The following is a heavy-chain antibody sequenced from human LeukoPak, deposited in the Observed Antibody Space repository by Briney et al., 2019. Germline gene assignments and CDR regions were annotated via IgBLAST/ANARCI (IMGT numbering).Heavy chain of an antibody. CDR1: GYTLTELS. D-gene: IGHD6-13*01. J-gene: IGHJ6*02. Sequence: ASVKVSCKVSGYTLTELSMHWVRQAPGKGLEWMGGFDPEDGETIYAQKFQGGVTMTEDTSTDTAYMELSSLRSEDTAVYYCATDGTPSSSWYVSPYYYGMDVWGQGTTVTVSS. CDR2: FDPEDGET. V-gene: IGHV1-24*01. CDR3: ATDGTPSSSWYVSPYYYGMDV.